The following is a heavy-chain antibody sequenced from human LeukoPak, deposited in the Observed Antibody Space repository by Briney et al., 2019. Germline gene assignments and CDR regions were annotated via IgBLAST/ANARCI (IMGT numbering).Heavy chain of an antibody. D-gene: IGHD5-24*01. J-gene: IGHJ4*02. CDR2: IYYTGST. V-gene: IGHV4-31*03. CDR1: GDSISSGGYY. CDR3: ARGPRDGYNSHFDY. Sequence: PSETLSLTCTVSGDSISSGGYYWSWLRQHPGKVLEWIGYIYYTGSTYYNPSLKSRVTISVDTSKNQLSLRLSPVTAADTAVYYCARGPRDGYNSHFDYWGQGTLVTVSS.